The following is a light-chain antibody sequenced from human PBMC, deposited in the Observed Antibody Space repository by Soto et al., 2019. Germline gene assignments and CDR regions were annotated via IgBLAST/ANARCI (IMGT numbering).Light chain of an antibody. V-gene: IGKV3-15*01. Sequence: EIVMTQSPATLSVSPGERATLSCRASQSVSSNLDWYQQKPGQDPRLLIYGESTKATGIPARFSGSGSETEFTRTISSLQSEDFAVYYCQQYNNWRRTFGQGTKVEIQ. CDR1: QSVSSN. CDR2: GES. CDR3: QQYNNWRRT. J-gene: IGKJ1*01.